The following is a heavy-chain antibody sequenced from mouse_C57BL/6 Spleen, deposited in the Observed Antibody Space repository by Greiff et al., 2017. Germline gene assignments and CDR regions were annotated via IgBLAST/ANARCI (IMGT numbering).Heavy chain of an antibody. J-gene: IGHJ1*03. CDR1: GYTFTGYS. V-gene: IGHV1-39*01. D-gene: IGHD2-4*01. CDR3: SRYDYDGYFDV. Sequence: EVKVEQSGAELVKPGASVKLSCKASGYTFTGYSMNWVKQSHGQGLEWIGVINPNYGSTNYNQKFKGKATLTVDKSSSTAYMQLISLTSEDSAVYYCSRYDYDGYFDVWGTGTTVTVSS. CDR2: INPNYGST.